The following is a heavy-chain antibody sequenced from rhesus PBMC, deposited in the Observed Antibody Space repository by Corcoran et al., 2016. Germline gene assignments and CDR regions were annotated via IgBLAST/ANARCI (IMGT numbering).Heavy chain of an antibody. Sequence: QVQLQESGPAVVKPSETLSLTCAVSGGSISSSNWWSWIRQSPGKGLEWIGGIYGSGGSNEYKPSPKIRVTISIDTSKNQFSLKLSSVTAADTAVYYCAKYSGGWSRYYFDYWGQGVLVTVSS. CDR2: IYGSGGSN. V-gene: IGHV4-93*02. D-gene: IGHD6-37*01. CDR3: AKYSGGWSRYYFDY. J-gene: IGHJ4*01. CDR1: GGSISSSNW.